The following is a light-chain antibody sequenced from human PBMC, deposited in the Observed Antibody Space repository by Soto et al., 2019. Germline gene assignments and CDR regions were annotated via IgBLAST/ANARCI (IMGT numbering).Light chain of an antibody. J-gene: IGLJ3*02. CDR2: EVA. CDR3: CSYSISSRILL. CDR1: SSDTTDFYS. Sequence: QSALTQPASVSGSPGQSITISCTGTSSDTTDFYSVSWYQQHPGQAPKLVIYEVANRPSGVYSRFSGSNSDNTASLTVSGLQADEEADYYCCSYSISSRILLFGGGPKVTVL. V-gene: IGLV2-14*01.